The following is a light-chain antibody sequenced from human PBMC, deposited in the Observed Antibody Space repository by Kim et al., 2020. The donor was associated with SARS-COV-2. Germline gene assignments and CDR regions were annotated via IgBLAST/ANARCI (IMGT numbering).Light chain of an antibody. CDR1: QAIGIG. V-gene: IGKV1D-13*01. J-gene: IGKJ5*01. Sequence: GDRVTITCRTSQAIGIGLAWYRQKPGRAPSLLFYDVSSLESGVPTRFSGSTSGSDFTLSITSLQPEDSATYYCQQYNKYPITFGQGTRLEIK. CDR3: QQYNKYPIT. CDR2: DVS.